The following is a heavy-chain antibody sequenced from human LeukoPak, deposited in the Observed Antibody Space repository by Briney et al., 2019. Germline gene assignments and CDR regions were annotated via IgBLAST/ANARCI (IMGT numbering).Heavy chain of an antibody. CDR3: ATGSGFFGYYYYYMDV. CDR1: GYTLTELS. J-gene: IGHJ6*03. CDR2: SDTEDGET. Sequence: ASVKVSCKVSGYTLTELSMHWVRQAPGTGLEWMGVSDTEDGETIYAQKFQGRVTMTEDTSTDTAYMEVSSLTSEDTAVYYCATGSGFFGYYYYYMDVWGKGTTVTVSS. V-gene: IGHV1-24*01. D-gene: IGHD3-10*01.